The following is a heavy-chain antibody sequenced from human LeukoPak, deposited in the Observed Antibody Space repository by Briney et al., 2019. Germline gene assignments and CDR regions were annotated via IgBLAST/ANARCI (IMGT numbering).Heavy chain of an antibody. CDR2: ISAYNGNT. D-gene: IGHD6-13*01. CDR3: ARVAAAAGRGDY. CDR1: GYPFTSYG. V-gene: IGHV1-18*01. Sequence: ASVKVSCKTSGYPFTSYGLSWVRQAPGQGLEWMGWISAYNGNTNYAQKLQGRVTMTTDTSTSTAYMELRSLRSDDTAVYYCARVAAAAGRGDYWGQGTLVTVSS. J-gene: IGHJ4*02.